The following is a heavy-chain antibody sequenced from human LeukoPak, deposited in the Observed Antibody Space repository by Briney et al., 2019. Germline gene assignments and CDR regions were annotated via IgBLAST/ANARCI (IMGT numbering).Heavy chain of an antibody. J-gene: IGHJ4*02. CDR1: GFTVSSNY. D-gene: IGHD4-17*01. CDR2: ISGSSSFI. CDR3: ARDLPTVTTVHFRDS. V-gene: IGHV3-21*01. Sequence: GGSLRLSCAASGFTVSSNYMSWVRRAPGKGLEWVSFISGSSSFIYNADSVKGRFTVSRDNAKNSLYLQMNNLRAEDTAVYYCARDLPTVTTVHFRDSWGQGILVTVSS.